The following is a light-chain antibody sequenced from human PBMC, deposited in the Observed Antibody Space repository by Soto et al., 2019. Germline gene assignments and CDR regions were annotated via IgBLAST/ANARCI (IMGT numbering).Light chain of an antibody. CDR1: QSVSSSY. Sequence: EIVLTQSPGTLSLSPGERATLSCRASQSVSSSYLAWYQQKPGQAPRLLIYGASSRATGIPDRFSGSGSGRDFSLTISRLETADFSVYYCQQYGSSPPITFGPGTKVYIK. CDR2: GAS. J-gene: IGKJ3*01. CDR3: QQYGSSPPIT. V-gene: IGKV3-20*01.